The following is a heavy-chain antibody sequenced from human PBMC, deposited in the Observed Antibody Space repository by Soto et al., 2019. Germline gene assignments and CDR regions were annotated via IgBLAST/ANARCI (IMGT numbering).Heavy chain of an antibody. J-gene: IGHJ4*02. CDR3: ARDAGPTYYYDSSGYYYGPYFDY. CDR1: GYTFSSYA. V-gene: IGHV1-69*13. D-gene: IGHD3-22*01. CDR2: IIPIFGTA. Sequence: SVKVSCKASGYTFSSYAISWVRQAPGQGLEWMGGIIPIFGTANYAQKFQGRVTITADESTSTAYMELSSLRSGDTAVYYCARDAGPTYYYDSSGYYYGPYFDYWGQGTLVTVSS.